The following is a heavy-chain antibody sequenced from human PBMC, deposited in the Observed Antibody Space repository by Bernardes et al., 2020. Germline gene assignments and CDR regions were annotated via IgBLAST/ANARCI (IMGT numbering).Heavy chain of an antibody. CDR1: GGSISSTNW. CDR3: ARDQGYCSSVACKNHYGLDV. Sequence: SETLSLTCDVSGGSISSTNWWSWVRQPPGKGLEWIGEIYHRGSTNYNPSLKSRVTISVDKSKNQFSLNLTSVTAADTAVYYCARDQGYCSSVACKNHYGLDVWGQGTTVTVSS. CDR2: IYHRGST. J-gene: IGHJ6*02. V-gene: IGHV4-4*02. D-gene: IGHD2-2*01.